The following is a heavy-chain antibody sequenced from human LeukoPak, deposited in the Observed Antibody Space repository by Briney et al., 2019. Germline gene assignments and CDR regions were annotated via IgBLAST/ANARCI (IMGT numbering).Heavy chain of an antibody. Sequence: SETLSLTCTVSGGSMSDFCWTWIPQPPGKGPEWIGGFYYSRSTSGSSYYNPALKSRVTMSVDTSKNQFSLKLSSVTAADTAVYYCARGRGITMIREDYFDYWGQGTLVTVSS. V-gene: IGHV4-4*07. CDR1: GGSMSDFC. J-gene: IGHJ4*02. D-gene: IGHD3-22*01. CDR3: ARGRGITMIREDYFDY. CDR2: FYYSRSTSGSS.